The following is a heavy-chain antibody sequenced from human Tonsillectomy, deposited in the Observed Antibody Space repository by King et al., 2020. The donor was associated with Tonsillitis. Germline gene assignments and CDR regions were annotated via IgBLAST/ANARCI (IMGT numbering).Heavy chain of an antibody. CDR2: IKQDGSEK. Sequence: VQLVESGGGLVQPGGSLRLSCAASGFTFSSYWMSWVRQAPGKGLEWVANIKQDGSEKYYMDSVKGRFAISRDNAKNSLSLQMNSLRAEDTAVYYCVRPPYGDSGPWGQGTLVTVSS. CDR1: GFTFSSYW. J-gene: IGHJ5*02. CDR3: VRPPYGDSGP. V-gene: IGHV3-7*03. D-gene: IGHD4-17*01.